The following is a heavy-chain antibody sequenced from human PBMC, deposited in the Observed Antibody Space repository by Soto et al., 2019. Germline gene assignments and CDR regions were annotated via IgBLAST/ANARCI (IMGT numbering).Heavy chain of an antibody. CDR1: GGSISSYY. J-gene: IGHJ4*02. CDR2: IYYSGST. V-gene: IGHV4-59*01. D-gene: IGHD3-22*01. Sequence: PSETMSLTCTVCGGSISSYYWSWIRQPPGKGLEWIGYIYYSGSTNYNPSLKSRVTISVDTSKNQFSLKLSSVTAADTAVYYCARFTYYYDSSGYYYFDYWGQGTLVTVSS. CDR3: ARFTYYYDSSGYYYFDY.